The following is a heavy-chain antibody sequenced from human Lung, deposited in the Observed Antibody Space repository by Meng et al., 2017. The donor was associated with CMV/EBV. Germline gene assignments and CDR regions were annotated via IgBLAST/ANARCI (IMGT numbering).Heavy chain of an antibody. V-gene: IGHV1-2*02. D-gene: IGHD4-23*01. CDR1: GYTFTGYY. J-gene: IGHJ4*02. Sequence: KDSCKASGYTFTGYYLYWVRQAPGQGLEWMGWINPNSGGTNSAQKFQGRVTMTKDTSISTAYMELSRLRYDDTAVYYCARGGKMDYWGQGTLVTVSS. CDR3: ARGGKMDY. CDR2: INPNSGGT.